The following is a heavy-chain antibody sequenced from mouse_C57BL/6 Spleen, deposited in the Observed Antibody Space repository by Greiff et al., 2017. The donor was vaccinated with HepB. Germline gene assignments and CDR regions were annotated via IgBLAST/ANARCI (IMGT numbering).Heavy chain of an antibody. Sequence: EVMLVESGGGLVKPGGSLKLSCAASGFTFSDYGMHWVRQAPEKGLEWVAYISSCSSTIYYADTVKGRFTISRDNAKNTLFLQMTSLRSEDTAMYYCARTVVFYYYAMDYWGQGTSVTVSS. CDR3: ARTVVFYYYAMDY. V-gene: IGHV5-17*01. CDR2: ISSCSSTI. J-gene: IGHJ4*01. CDR1: GFTFSDYG. D-gene: IGHD6-2*01.